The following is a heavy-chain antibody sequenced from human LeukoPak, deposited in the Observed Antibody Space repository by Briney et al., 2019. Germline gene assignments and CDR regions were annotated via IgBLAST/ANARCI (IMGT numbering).Heavy chain of an antibody. CDR2: IKSKTVGGTT. CDR3: TTDIVVVPAGMRGY. Sequence: GGSLRLSCAASGFTFINAWMSWVRQAPGKGLEWVGRIKSKTVGGTTDYAGTVKGRFTISRDDSKKTLYLQMNSLKTEDTAVYYCTTDIVVVPAGMRGYWGQGTLVTVSS. CDR1: GFTFINAW. J-gene: IGHJ4*02. V-gene: IGHV3-15*01. D-gene: IGHD2-2*01.